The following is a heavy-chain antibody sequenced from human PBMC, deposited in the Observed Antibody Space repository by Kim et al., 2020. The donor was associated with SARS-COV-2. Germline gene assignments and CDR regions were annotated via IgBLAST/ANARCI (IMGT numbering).Heavy chain of an antibody. J-gene: IGHJ6*02. CDR2: MNPNSGNT. D-gene: IGHD3-3*01. V-gene: IGHV1-8*01. CDR3: ARGGNKIRTNTIFGVVNTYSMDV. Sequence: ASVKVSCKASGYTFTSYDINWVRQATGQGLEWMGWMNPNSGNTGYAQKFQGRVTMTRNTSISTAYMELSSLRSEDTAVYYCARGGNKIRTNTIFGVVNTYSMDVWGQGTTVTVSS. CDR1: GYTFTSYD.